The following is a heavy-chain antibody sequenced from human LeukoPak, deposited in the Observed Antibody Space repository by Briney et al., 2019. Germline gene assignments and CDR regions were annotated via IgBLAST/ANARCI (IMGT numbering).Heavy chain of an antibody. CDR3: ARLAVAGTLIDY. CDR2: IYYSGST. V-gene: IGHV4-39*07. Sequence: SETLSLTCTVSGGSISSSSYYWGWIRQPPGKGLEWIGSIYYSGSTNYNPSLKSRVTISVDTSKNQFSLKLSSVTAADTAVYYCARLAVAGTLIDYWGQGTLVTVSS. J-gene: IGHJ4*02. CDR1: GGSISSSSYY. D-gene: IGHD6-19*01.